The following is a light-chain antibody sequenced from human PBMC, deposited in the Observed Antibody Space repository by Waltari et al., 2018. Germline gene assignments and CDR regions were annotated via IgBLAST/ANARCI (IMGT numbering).Light chain of an antibody. CDR1: ALATEN. CDR3: QSTDTTGTYLV. V-gene: IGLV3-25*03. CDR2: KDK. J-gene: IGLJ2*01. Sequence: STELTQPPSVSVSPGQTARIPCSGEALATENVYWYHQKPGQAPLLVKYKDKDGPEGFLQRLSGSSSGTTVTFSINGDQAEDEADYYCQSTDTTGTYLVFGGGTKLTVL.